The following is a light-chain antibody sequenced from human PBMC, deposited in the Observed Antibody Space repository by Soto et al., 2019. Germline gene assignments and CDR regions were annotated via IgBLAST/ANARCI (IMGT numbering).Light chain of an antibody. CDR2: GAS. V-gene: IGKV3D-20*02. CDR3: QQRSNWPGT. Sequence: PGERVTLSCSASQSVSSSYLTWYQQKPGQAPRLLIYGASTRATSIPARFSGSGSGTDFTLTISSLQPEDFAVYYCQQRSNWPGTFGQGTRLEI. CDR1: QSVSSSY. J-gene: IGKJ5*01.